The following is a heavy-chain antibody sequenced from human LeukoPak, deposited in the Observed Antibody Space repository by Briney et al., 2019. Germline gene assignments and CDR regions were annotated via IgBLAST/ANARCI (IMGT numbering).Heavy chain of an antibody. J-gene: IGHJ1*01. CDR2: IYSGGST. D-gene: IGHD3-16*02. CDR1: GFTVSSNY. V-gene: IGHV3-66*01. Sequence: PGGSLRLSCAASGFTVSSNYMSWVRQAPGKGLEWVSVIYSGGSTYYADSVKGRFTISRDNSKNTLYLQMNSLRAEDTAVYYCAKTYDYVWGSYRLGYFQHWGQGTLVTVSS. CDR3: AKTYDYVWGSYRLGYFQH.